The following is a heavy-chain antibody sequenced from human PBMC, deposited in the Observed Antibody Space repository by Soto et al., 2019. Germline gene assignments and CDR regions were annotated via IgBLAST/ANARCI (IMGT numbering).Heavy chain of an antibody. CDR1: GYTFTSYG. CDR3: ARGQGYCSSTSCYGLAFDI. J-gene: IGHJ3*02. Sequence: QVQLVQSGAEVKKPGASVKVSCKASGYTFTSYGISWVRQAPGQGLEWMGWISAYNGNTNYAQKLQGRVTMTTDTSTSTAYMELRSLRSEDTAVYYCARGQGYCSSTSCYGLAFDIWGQGTMVTVSS. V-gene: IGHV1-18*01. CDR2: ISAYNGNT. D-gene: IGHD2-2*01.